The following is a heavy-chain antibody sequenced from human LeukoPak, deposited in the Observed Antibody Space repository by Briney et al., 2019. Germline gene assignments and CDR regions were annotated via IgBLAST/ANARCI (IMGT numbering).Heavy chain of an antibody. Sequence: GGSLRLSCAASGFTFSSYGMYWVRQAPGKGLEWVAFTRYDGSNKYYADSVKGRFTISRDNSKNTLYLQMNSLRAEDTAVYYCATLERGYAVAVDYWGQGTLVTVSS. V-gene: IGHV3-30*02. D-gene: IGHD6-19*01. CDR1: GFTFSSYG. CDR3: ATLERGYAVAVDY. CDR2: TRYDGSNK. J-gene: IGHJ4*02.